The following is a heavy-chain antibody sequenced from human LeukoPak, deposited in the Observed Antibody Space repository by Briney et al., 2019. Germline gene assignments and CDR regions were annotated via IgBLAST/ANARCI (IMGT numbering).Heavy chain of an antibody. V-gene: IGHV3-74*01. Sequence: GGSLRLSCAASGFTSRSNWMHWVRQVPGKGLVWVSRNSDGSTTNYADSVKGRFTISRDNAKNTLYLQMNSLRVDDTAVYYCARTPGGAFDLWGQGTLVTVSS. CDR2: NSDGSTT. D-gene: IGHD4-23*01. CDR3: ARTPGGAFDL. J-gene: IGHJ5*02. CDR1: GFTSRSNW.